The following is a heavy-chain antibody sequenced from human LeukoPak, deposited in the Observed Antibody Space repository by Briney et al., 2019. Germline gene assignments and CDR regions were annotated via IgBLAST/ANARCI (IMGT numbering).Heavy chain of an antibody. D-gene: IGHD3-3*01. V-gene: IGHV3-23*01. CDR1: GFTFSSYV. CDR3: AKGGLRFGFDS. Sequence: GGSLRLSCAASGFTFSSYVMNWVRQAPGKGLEWVSGISDSDDNTHYADSVKGRFTISRDNSKNTLYLHTNSLRAEDTAVYYCAKGGLRFGFDSWGQGTLVTVSS. CDR2: ISDSDDNT. J-gene: IGHJ4*02.